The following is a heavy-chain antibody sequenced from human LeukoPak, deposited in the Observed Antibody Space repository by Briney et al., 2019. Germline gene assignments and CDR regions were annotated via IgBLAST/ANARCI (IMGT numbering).Heavy chain of an antibody. CDR2: ISGSGGST. CDR3: AKIGYCSSTSCLGPLDY. D-gene: IGHD2-2*01. CDR1: GFTFSSYA. Sequence: GGSLSLSCAASGFTFSSYAMSWVRQAPGKGLEWVSAISGSGGSTYYADSVKGRFTISRDNSKNTLYLQMNSLRAEDTAVYYCAKIGYCSSTSCLGPLDYWGQGTLVTVSS. V-gene: IGHV3-23*01. J-gene: IGHJ4*02.